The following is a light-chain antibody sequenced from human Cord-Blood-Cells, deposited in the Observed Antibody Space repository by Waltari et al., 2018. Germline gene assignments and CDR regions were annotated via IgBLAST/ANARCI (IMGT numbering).Light chain of an antibody. V-gene: IGKV1-39*01. Sequence: DIQMTQSPDSLSASVGDRVTITCRASQSISSYLKWYQQKHGKAPKNLIYAACSLQSGVPSTFTGTQSGTDFTYTSISLIPEDFATYYCQQSYSTPLTFSGATSVAI. CDR3: QQSYSTPLT. J-gene: IGKJ4*01. CDR2: AAC. CDR1: QSISSY.